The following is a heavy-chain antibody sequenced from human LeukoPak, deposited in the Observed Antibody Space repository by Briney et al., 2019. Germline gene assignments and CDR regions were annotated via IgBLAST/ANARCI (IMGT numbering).Heavy chain of an antibody. D-gene: IGHD3-10*01. Sequence: ASVKVSCKASGYTFTSYYMHWVRQAPGQGLEWMGIINPSGGSTSYAQKFQGRVTMTRDTSTSTVYMELSSLRSEDTAVYYCARVPLYGSGQGGAFDIWGQGTMVTVSS. CDR2: INPSGGST. CDR1: GYTFTSYY. CDR3: ARVPLYGSGQGGAFDI. J-gene: IGHJ3*02. V-gene: IGHV1-46*01.